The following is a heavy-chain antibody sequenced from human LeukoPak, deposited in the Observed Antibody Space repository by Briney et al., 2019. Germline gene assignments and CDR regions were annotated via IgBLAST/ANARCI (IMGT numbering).Heavy chain of an antibody. J-gene: IGHJ4*02. D-gene: IGHD6-19*01. Sequence: SVKVSCKASGGTFSSYGITWVRRAPGQGLEWMGGVIPIFGTTNYAQKFQGRVTITADESTSTAYMELSSLRSEDTAVYYCARNFNDGSGWFNWGQGTLVTVSS. CDR1: GGTFSSYG. V-gene: IGHV1-69*01. CDR2: VIPIFGTT. CDR3: ARNFNDGSGWFN.